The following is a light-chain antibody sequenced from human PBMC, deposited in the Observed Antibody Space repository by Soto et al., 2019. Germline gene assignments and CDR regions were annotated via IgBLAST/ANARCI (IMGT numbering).Light chain of an antibody. Sequence: QPVLTQSPSASASLGASVKLTCTLSSGHTSYAVAWHQQQPEKGPRYLMKINSDGSHSKGDGIPDRFSGSSSGAERYLTISSLQSDDEADYYCQTWVTGIQVFGGGTKLTVL. CDR1: SGHTSYA. V-gene: IGLV4-69*01. J-gene: IGLJ3*02. CDR3: QTWVTGIQV. CDR2: INSDGSH.